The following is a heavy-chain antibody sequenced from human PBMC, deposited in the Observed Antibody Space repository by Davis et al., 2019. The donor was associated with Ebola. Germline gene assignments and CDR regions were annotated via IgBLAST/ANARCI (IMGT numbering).Heavy chain of an antibody. CDR1: GFTFSSYG. CDR3: AKRSYDY. CDR2: ISGSGGST. D-gene: IGHD3-10*01. J-gene: IGHJ4*02. Sequence: GESLKISCAASGFTFSSYGMHWVRQAPGKGLEWVSAISGSGGSTYYADSVKGRFTISRDNSKTTLYLQMNSLRAEDTAVYYCAKRSYDYWGQGTLVTVSS. V-gene: IGHV3-23*01.